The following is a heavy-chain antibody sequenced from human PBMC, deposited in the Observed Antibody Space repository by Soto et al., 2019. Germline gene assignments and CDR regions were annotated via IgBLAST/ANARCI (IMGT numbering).Heavy chain of an antibody. CDR1: GFTFSSYA. CDR2: ISYDGSNK. Sequence: QVQLVESGGGVVQPGRSLRLSCAASGFTFSSYAMHWVRQAPGKELEWVAVISYDGSNKYYADSVKGRFTISRDNSKNKLYLLRNSQRAEDTAVYYCARDRTAREAWCDYWGQGTLVTVSS. D-gene: IGHD2-8*02. J-gene: IGHJ4*02. V-gene: IGHV3-30-3*01. CDR3: ARDRTAREAWCDY.